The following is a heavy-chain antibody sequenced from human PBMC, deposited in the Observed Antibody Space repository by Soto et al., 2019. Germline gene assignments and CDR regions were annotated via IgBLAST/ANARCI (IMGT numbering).Heavy chain of an antibody. CDR2: IFYSGTT. CDR1: GGSMRSGGYF. J-gene: IGHJ4*02. Sequence: PSETLSLTCTVSGGSMRSGGYFWSWIRQPPGKGLEWIGNIFYSGTTYYNPSLKSRVTISVDTSKNQFSLKLISVTAADTAIYFCARGVLYWGQGTLVTVS. V-gene: IGHV4-31*03. D-gene: IGHD1-1*01. CDR3: ARGVLY.